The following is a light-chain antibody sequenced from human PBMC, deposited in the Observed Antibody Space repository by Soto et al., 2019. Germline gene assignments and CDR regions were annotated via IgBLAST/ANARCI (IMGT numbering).Light chain of an antibody. CDR2: GAS. CDR1: QSVSSD. CDR3: QQYNSYSWT. J-gene: IGKJ1*01. V-gene: IGKV3-15*01. Sequence: EIVMTQSPATLSVSPGERATLSCRASQSVSSDLAWYQQKPGQAPRLLIYGASTRATGIPARFSGSGSGTDFTLTISSLQSEDFAVYYCQQYNSYSWTFGQGTKVEIK.